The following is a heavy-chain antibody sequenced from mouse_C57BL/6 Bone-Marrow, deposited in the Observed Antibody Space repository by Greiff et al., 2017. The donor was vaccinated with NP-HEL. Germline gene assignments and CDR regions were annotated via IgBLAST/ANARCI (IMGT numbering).Heavy chain of an antibody. D-gene: IGHD2-4*01. CDR2: LSSGSSTI. CDR1: GFSFSDYG. V-gene: IGHV5-17*01. CDR3: ARVDCYLYFDV. J-gene: IGHJ1*03. Sequence: EVKVVESGGGLVKPGGSLKLSCAASGFSFSDYGMHWVRQAPEQGLEWVAYLSSGSSTISYADPVKGHLTLSRDNSKNTRFLQMTSLGSDDTAMYYGARVDCYLYFDVWGTGTTVTVSS.